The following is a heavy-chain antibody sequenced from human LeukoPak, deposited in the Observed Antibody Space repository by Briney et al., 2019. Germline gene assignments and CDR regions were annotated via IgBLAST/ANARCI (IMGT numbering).Heavy chain of an antibody. CDR1: GFTVSSYS. V-gene: IGHV3-48*01. J-gene: IGHJ4*02. D-gene: IGHD7-27*01. CDR2: ISSSGSMI. CDR3: ARDPESNWGWDLDY. Sequence: GGSLRLSCAASGFTVSSYSMNWVRQVPGKGLEWVSHISSSGSMIWYGESVKGRFTISRDSAKNSLHLQMNSLRAKDTAVYYCARDPESNWGWDLDYWGQGTLVTVSS.